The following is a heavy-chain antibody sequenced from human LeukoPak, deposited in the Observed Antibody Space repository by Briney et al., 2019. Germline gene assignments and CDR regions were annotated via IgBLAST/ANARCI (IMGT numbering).Heavy chain of an antibody. V-gene: IGHV4-31*03. J-gene: IGHJ4*02. Sequence: SETLSPTCTVSGGSISSGGYYWSWIRQHPGKGLEWIGYVYYSGSTYYNPSLKSRVTISVDTSKNQFSLKLSSMTAADTAVYYCAGGGSSSPDYWGQGTLVTVSS. CDR3: AGGGSSSPDY. D-gene: IGHD6-6*01. CDR2: VYYSGST. CDR1: GGSISSGGYY.